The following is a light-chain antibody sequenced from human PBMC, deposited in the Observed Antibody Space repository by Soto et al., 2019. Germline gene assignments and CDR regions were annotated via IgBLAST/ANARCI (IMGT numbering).Light chain of an antibody. CDR1: SSDVGRYNY. J-gene: IGLJ2*01. CDR3: SSYSTTSSPHVL. Sequence: QSALTQPDSVSGSPGQSIAISCTGTSSDVGRYNYVSWYQQFPGKVPKLLIYEVTSRPSEVSARFSGSKSGSTASLTISGLQAEDEADYYCSSYSTTSSPHVLFGGGTKVTVL. CDR2: EVT. V-gene: IGLV2-14*01.